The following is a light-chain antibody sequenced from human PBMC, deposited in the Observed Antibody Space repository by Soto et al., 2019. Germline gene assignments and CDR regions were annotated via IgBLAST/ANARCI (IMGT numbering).Light chain of an antibody. V-gene: IGKV2-28*01. CDR3: IQALQTPPLT. Sequence: DIVMTQSPLSLPVTPGEPASISCRSSQSLLHSNGYNYLDWYLQKPGQSPQLLIYLGSNRASGVPDRFSGRGSGTDFTLKIIRVEAEDVGVDYCIQALQTPPLTFGGGTNVEIK. CDR2: LGS. CDR1: QSLLHSNGYNY. J-gene: IGKJ4*01.